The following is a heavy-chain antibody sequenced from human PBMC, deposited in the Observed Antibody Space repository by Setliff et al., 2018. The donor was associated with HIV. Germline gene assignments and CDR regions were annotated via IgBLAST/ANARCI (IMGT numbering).Heavy chain of an antibody. CDR3: GRFQAWQLVRGYYYYLDV. D-gene: IGHD6-6*01. V-gene: IGHV4-59*11. CDR1: GGSISNHY. Sequence: SETLSLTCTVSGGSISNHYWGWIRQPPGKGLEFIGNIHYSGSTDYNPSIKSRVTMSVDMSKNQLSLKVTSVTAADTAVYYCGRFQAWQLVRGYYYYLDVWGRGATVTVSS. CDR2: IHYSGST. J-gene: IGHJ6*03.